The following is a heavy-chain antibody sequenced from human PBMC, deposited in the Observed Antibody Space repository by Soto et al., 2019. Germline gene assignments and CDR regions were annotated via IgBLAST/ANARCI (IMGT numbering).Heavy chain of an antibody. CDR2: ISGSGGST. Sequence: EVQLLESGGGLVQPGGSLRLSCAASGFTFSSYAMSWVRQAPGKGLEWVSAISGSGGSTYYADSVKGRFTISRDNSKNTLYLQMNSLRAEDTAVSYCAKDQSSSYDILTGYAFDYWGQGTLVTVSS. CDR3: AKDQSSSYDILTGYAFDY. D-gene: IGHD3-9*01. CDR1: GFTFSSYA. V-gene: IGHV3-23*01. J-gene: IGHJ4*02.